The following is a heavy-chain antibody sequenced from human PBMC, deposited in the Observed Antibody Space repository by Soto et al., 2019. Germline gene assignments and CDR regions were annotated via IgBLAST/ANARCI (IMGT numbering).Heavy chain of an antibody. CDR1: GGSFSGCY. J-gene: IGHJ4*02. CDR2: INHSGST. D-gene: IGHD6-25*01. V-gene: IGHV4-34*01. Sequence: SETLSLTCSVYGGSFSGCYWSGFRQPPGKGLEWIGEINHSGSTNYNPSLKSRVTISVDTSKNQFSLKLSSVTAADTAVYYCARGDEGPNRLAYCSQGTWETVYS. CDR3: ARGDEGPNRLAY.